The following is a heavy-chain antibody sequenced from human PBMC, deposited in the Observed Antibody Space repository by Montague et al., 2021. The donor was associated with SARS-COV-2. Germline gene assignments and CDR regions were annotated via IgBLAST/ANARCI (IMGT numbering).Heavy chain of an antibody. CDR2: IYNNGST. CDR3: ARGGGDSADYYYYAMDA. Sequence: SETLSLTCTVSGGSISSYYWSWIRQPPGKGLQWIGYIYNNGSTNCNTSLKSRVTLSIDTSKNQFSLKLTSVTAADTAVYYCARGGGDSADYYYYAMDAWGQGTTVTASS. J-gene: IGHJ6*02. CDR1: GGSISSYY. D-gene: IGHD2-21*02. V-gene: IGHV4-59*01.